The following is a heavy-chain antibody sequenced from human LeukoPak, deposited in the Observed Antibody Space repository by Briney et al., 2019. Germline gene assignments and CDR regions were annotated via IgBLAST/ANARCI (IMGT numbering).Heavy chain of an antibody. CDR2: ISFTGNT. J-gene: IGHJ4*02. Sequence: PSETLSLTCTVSGGSISGYYWSWIRQSPGKRLEWIAYISFTGNTNFNPSLKSRVTISLDTSKTHFSLTLSSLTAADTAVYYCARSPPGWYYDNSGQYYFDTWGQGALVTVSS. V-gene: IGHV4-59*08. CDR1: GGSISGYY. CDR3: ARSPPGWYYDNSGQYYFDT. D-gene: IGHD3-22*01.